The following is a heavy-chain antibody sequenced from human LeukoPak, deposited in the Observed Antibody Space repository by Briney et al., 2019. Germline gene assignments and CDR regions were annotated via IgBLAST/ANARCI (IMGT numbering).Heavy chain of an antibody. CDR3: AKGRYSSSSGPFDY. V-gene: IGHV3-9*03. CDR2: ISWNSGTI. Sequence: GGSLRLSCAASGFTFDDYAMHWVRQAPGKGLEWVSGISWNSGTIGYADSVQGRFTISRDNAKNSLYLQMNSLRAEDVALYYCAKGRYSSSSGPFDYWGQGTLVTVSS. CDR1: GFTFDDYA. J-gene: IGHJ4*02. D-gene: IGHD6-6*01.